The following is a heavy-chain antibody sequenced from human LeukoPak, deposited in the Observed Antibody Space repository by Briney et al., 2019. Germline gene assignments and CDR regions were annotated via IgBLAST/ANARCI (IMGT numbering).Heavy chain of an antibody. J-gene: IGHJ5*02. CDR2: INPNSGVT. D-gene: IGHD3-10*01. CDR3: ARVRGATGGNWFDP. CDR1: GYTFTDYY. Sequence: GASVKVSCKASGYTFTDYYMHWVRQAPGQGLEWVGRINPNSGVTNYAQKSQGRVTMARDTSNSTAYVELRSLRSDDTAVYYCARVRGATGGNWFDPWGQGTLVTVSS. V-gene: IGHV1-2*06.